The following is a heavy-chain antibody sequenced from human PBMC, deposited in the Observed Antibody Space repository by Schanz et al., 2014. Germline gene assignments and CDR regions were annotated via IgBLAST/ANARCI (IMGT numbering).Heavy chain of an antibody. V-gene: IGHV4-34*01. CDR3: ARTLAVAGGGFDYGLDV. Sequence: QVQLQQWGPGLLKASETLSLTCAVYGGSSSDCYWSWIRQPPGKGLEWIGYISYSGTTYYNPSLKSRVTISVSAYKTQFSLKLSSVTAADTAVYYCARTLAVAGGGFDYGLDVWGQGTTITVSS. J-gene: IGHJ6*02. CDR1: GGSSSDCY. D-gene: IGHD6-19*01. CDR2: ISYSGTT.